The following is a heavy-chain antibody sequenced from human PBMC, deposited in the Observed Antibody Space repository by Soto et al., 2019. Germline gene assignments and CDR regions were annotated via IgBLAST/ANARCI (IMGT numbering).Heavy chain of an antibody. Sequence: GGSLRLSCAASEFTVSSKYMSWVLQAPGKGLEWVSLIQSGGPTYYADSVKGRFTISRDTSENTLHLQMDSLRAEDTAVYYCARDDVLCDGGRCYGVPLDVWAKGTTVTVSS. CDR2: IQSGGPT. V-gene: IGHV3-66*01. CDR3: ARDDVLCDGGRCYGVPLDV. D-gene: IGHD2-15*01. J-gene: IGHJ6*04. CDR1: EFTVSSKY.